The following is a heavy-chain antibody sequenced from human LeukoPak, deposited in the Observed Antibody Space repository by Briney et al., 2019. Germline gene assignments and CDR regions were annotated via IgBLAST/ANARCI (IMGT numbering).Heavy chain of an antibody. V-gene: IGHV1-2*02. D-gene: IGHD3-3*01. CDR3: ARERGVRFLEHRGFDP. J-gene: IGHJ5*02. CDR2: INPNSGGT. CDR1: GYTFTGYY. Sequence: ASVKVSCKASGYTFTGYYMHWVRQAPGQGLEWMGWINPNSGGTNYAQKFQGRVTMTRDTSISTAYMELSRLRSDDTAVYYCARERGVRFLEHRGFDPWGQGTLVTVSS.